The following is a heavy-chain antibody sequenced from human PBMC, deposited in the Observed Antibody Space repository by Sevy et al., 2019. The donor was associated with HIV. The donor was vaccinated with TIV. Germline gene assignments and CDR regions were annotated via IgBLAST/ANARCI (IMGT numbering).Heavy chain of an antibody. V-gene: IGHV4-4*07. D-gene: IGHD6-13*01. CDR1: GGSISSYY. J-gene: IGHJ6*03. Sequence: SDTLSLTCTVSGGSISSYYWSWIRQPAGKGLEWIGRIYTSGSTNYNPSLKSRVTMSVDTSKNQFSLKLSSVTAADTAVYYCARDSRLAAAGTGVYYYYYMDVWGKGTTVTVSS. CDR2: IYTSGST. CDR3: ARDSRLAAAGTGVYYYYYMDV.